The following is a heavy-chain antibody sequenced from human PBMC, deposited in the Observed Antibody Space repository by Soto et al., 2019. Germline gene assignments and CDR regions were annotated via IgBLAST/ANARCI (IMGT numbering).Heavy chain of an antibody. CDR1: GYSFTSYW. V-gene: IGHV5-10-1*01. CDR2: IDPSDSYT. CDR3: ARGKGYDYVWGSYRPTNDAFDI. J-gene: IGHJ3*02. D-gene: IGHD3-16*02. Sequence: GESLKISCKGSGYSFTSYWISWVRQMPGKGLEWMGRIDPSDSYTNYSPSFQGHVTISADKSISTAYLQWSSLKASDTGMYYCARGKGYDYVWGSYRPTNDAFDIWGQGTMVTVSS.